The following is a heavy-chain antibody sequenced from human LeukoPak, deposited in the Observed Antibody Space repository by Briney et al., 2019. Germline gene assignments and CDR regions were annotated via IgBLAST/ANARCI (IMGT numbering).Heavy chain of an antibody. CDR3: ARGGDDYSNSNWFDP. J-gene: IGHJ5*02. V-gene: IGHV4-31*03. Sequence: SQTLSLTCTVSGGSISSGGYYWSWIRQHPGKGLEWIGYIYYSGSTYYNPSLKSRVTISVDTSKNQFSLKLSSVTAADTAVYYCARGGDDYSNSNWFDPWGQGTLVTVSS. CDR1: GGSISSGGYY. D-gene: IGHD4-11*01. CDR2: IYYSGST.